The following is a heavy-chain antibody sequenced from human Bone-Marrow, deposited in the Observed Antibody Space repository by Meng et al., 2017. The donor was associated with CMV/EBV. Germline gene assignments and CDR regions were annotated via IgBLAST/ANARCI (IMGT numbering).Heavy chain of an antibody. CDR2: IIPIFGTA. Sequence: SVKVSCKASGGTFSSYAISWVRQALGQGLEWMGGIIPIFGTANYAQKFQGRVTITTDESTSTAYMELSSLRSEDTAVYYCAREHRWSPNWFDPWGQGTLVTVSS. CDR1: GGTFSSYA. V-gene: IGHV1-69*05. D-gene: IGHD1-26*01. J-gene: IGHJ5*02. CDR3: AREHRWSPNWFDP.